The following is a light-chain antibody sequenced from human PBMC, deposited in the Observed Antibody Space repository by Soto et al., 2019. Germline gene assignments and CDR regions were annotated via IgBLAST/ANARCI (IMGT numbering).Light chain of an antibody. CDR3: SSYAGSDNFVL. Sequence: QSALTQPASVSGSPGQSITISCTGTRSDVGSYNSIAWYQQHPGKAPRVVIFEVTKRPSGISDRFSGSKSGYTASLTISGLQAEDEADYFCSSYAGSDNFVLFGGGTKLTVL. CDR2: EVT. J-gene: IGLJ2*01. CDR1: RSDVGSYNS. V-gene: IGLV2-23*02.